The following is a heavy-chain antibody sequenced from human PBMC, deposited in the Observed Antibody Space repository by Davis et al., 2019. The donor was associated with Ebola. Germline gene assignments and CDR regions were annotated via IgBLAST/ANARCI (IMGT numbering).Heavy chain of an antibody. CDR3: AGLPWNSKSFDY. CDR1: GASVSRNSAA. Sequence: HSQTLSLTCAISGASVSRNSAAWNWIRLSPSRGLEWLGRTYYNSKWYSDYAVSVKSRITINPDTSKNQFSLHLNSVTPEDTAVYYCAGLPWNSKSFDYWGQGTLVTVSS. J-gene: IGHJ4*02. D-gene: IGHD1-7*01. CDR2: TYYNSKWYS. V-gene: IGHV6-1*01.